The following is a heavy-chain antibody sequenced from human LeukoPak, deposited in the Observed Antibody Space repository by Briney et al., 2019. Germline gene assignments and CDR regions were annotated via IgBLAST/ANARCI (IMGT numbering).Heavy chain of an antibody. CDR3: ARDLGGEDTSGYYYYFDY. CDR1: GGSISGYY. Sequence: PSETLSLTCTVSGGSISGYYWSWIRQPPGKGLEWIAYIYYNGISNYNPSLKSRVIISVDSSKNQFSLKLSSVTAADTAVYYCARDLGGEDTSGYYYYFDYWGQGTLVTVSS. V-gene: IGHV4-59*12. J-gene: IGHJ4*02. D-gene: IGHD3-22*01. CDR2: IYYNGIS.